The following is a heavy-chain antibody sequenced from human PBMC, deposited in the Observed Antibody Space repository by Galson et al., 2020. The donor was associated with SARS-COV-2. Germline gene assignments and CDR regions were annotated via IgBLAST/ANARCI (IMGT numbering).Heavy chain of an antibody. Sequence: ETSETLSLVCSVSEVSMTSYYWNWLRQSPGKGLEWIGSISYSGNTNYNPSLRSRVTLLVDLSMNQFSLRLTSVTAADTAVYYCARDPAPLYGDNYYYGMDVWGRGTTVTVSS. CDR2: ISYSGNT. CDR1: EVSMTSYY. V-gene: IGHV4-59*01. D-gene: IGHD4-17*01. J-gene: IGHJ6*02. CDR3: ARDPAPLYGDNYYYGMDV.